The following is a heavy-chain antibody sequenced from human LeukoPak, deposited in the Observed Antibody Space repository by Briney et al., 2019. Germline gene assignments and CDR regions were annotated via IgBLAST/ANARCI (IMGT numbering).Heavy chain of an antibody. D-gene: IGHD2-2*01. J-gene: IGHJ6*02. V-gene: IGHV4-59*02. CDR3: ARVPAAPRLYMDV. Sequence: SETLSLTCTVSSGSVNSYYWSWNRQPPGKGLEWIGYIYYSGSTNYNPSLKSRVTISVDTSKNQFSLKLGSVTAADTAVYYCARVPAAPRLYMDVWGQGTTVIVSS. CDR1: SGSVNSYY. CDR2: IYYSGST.